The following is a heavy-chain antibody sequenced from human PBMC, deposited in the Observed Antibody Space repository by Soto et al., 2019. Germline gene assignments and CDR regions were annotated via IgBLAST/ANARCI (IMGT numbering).Heavy chain of an antibody. CDR2: IKSKTDGGTT. D-gene: IGHD3-22*01. V-gene: IGHV3-15*01. Sequence: EVQLVESGGGLVKPGGSLRPSCAASGFTFSNAWMSWVRQAPGKGLEWVGRIKSKTDGGTTDYAAPVKGRFTISRDDSKNTLYLQMNSLKTEDTAVYYCTTAPPYYYDSTPGSDYWGQGTLVTVSS. CDR1: GFTFSNAW. CDR3: TTAPPYYYDSTPGSDY. J-gene: IGHJ4*02.